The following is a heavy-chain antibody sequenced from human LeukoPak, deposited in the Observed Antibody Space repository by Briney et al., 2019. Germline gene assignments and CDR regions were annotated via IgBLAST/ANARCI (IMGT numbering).Heavy chain of an antibody. V-gene: IGHV3-7*01. CDR1: GFTFNTYW. J-gene: IGHJ4*02. Sequence: GGSLRLSCAASGFTFNTYWMSWVRQAPGKGLEWVANINQDGSETDSVDSMKGRFTISRDNARNSVSLQINSLRAEDTAVYYCARVGYSSSSFDYWGQGTLVTVSS. CDR3: ARVGYSSSSFDY. D-gene: IGHD6-6*01. CDR2: INQDGSET.